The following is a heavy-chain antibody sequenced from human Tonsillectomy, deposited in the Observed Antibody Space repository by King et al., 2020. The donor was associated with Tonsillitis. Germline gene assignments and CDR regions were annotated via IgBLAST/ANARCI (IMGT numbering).Heavy chain of an antibody. CDR1: GYSFTNYW. CDR3: AVTFPDVTRPSYYYGMDV. V-gene: IGHV5-51*01. J-gene: IGHJ6*02. Sequence: VQLVESGAEVKKPGESLKISCKGSGYSFTNYWIGWVRQMPGKGLEWMGIIYPGDYDTRYSPSFQGKVTISAEKAISNAYLQLSSLKATDTAMYYCAVTFPDVTRPSYYYGMDVWGQETTVTVAS. CDR2: IYPGDYDT.